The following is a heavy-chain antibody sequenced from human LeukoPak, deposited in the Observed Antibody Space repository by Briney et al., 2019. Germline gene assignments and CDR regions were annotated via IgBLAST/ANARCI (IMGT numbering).Heavy chain of an antibody. J-gene: IGHJ4*02. D-gene: IGHD3-16*01. V-gene: IGHV3-48*04. CDR2: ISSSGSTI. CDR3: ARDPPSRGTRYFDY. CDR1: GFTFSSYG. Sequence: GGSLRLSCAASGFTFSSYGMNWVRQAPGKGLEWVSYISSSGSTIYYADSVKGRFTISRDNAKNSLYLQMDSLRVEDTAVYYCARDPPSRGTRYFDYWGQGTLVTVSS.